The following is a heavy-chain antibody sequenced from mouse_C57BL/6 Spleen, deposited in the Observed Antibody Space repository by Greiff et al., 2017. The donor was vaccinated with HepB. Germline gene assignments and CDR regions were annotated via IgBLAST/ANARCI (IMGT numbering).Heavy chain of an antibody. V-gene: IGHV1-69*01. CDR3: ARSGSNYADWYFDV. CDR2: IDPSDSYT. J-gene: IGHJ1*03. CDR1: GYTFTSYW. Sequence: QVQLQQPGAELVMPGASVKLSCKASGYTFTSYWMHWVKQRPGQGLEWIGEIDPSDSYTNYNQKFKGKSTLTVDKSSSTAYMQLSSLTSEDSAVYYCARSGSNYADWYFDVWGTGTTVTVSS. D-gene: IGHD2-5*01.